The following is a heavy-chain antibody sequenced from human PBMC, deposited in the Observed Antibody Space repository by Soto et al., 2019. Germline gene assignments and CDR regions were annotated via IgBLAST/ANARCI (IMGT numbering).Heavy chain of an antibody. J-gene: IGHJ5*02. V-gene: IGHV1-3*01. CDR1: GCTFNSYC. CDR3: VRRHVSATGIDWFDP. CDR2: INAANGDT. D-gene: IGHD6-13*01. Sequence: ASLKVSCKASGCTFNSYCIHWVRQSPLQRLEWMGWINAANGDTKYSPKFQGRVTITREKSASTAYMELSSLRSEDTAVYYCVRRHVSATGIDWFDPWGQGTLVTVSS.